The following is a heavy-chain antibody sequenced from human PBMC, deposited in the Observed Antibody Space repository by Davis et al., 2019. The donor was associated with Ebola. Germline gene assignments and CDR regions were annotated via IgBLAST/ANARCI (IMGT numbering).Heavy chain of an antibody. CDR3: TYSSSSRGDY. V-gene: IGHV3-73*01. CDR1: GFTFSNAW. D-gene: IGHD6-6*01. CDR2: IRSKANSYAT. J-gene: IGHJ4*02. Sequence: GGSLRLSCAASGFTFSNAWMSWVRQASGKGLEWVGRIRSKANSYATAYAASVKGRFTISRDDSKNTAYLQMNSLKTEDTAVYYCTYSSSSRGDYWGQGTLVTVSS.